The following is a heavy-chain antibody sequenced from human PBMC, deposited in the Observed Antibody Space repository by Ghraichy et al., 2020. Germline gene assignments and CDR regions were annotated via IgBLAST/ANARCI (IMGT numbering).Heavy chain of an antibody. CDR2: ISAYNENT. Sequence: ASVKVSCKASGYTFTSYGFSWVRQAPGQGLEWMGWISAYNENTKYAQKLQGRVTLTTETSTSTAYMDLRSLRSDDTAVYYCARVPGYSSGRMMAPFDSWGQGTLVTVSS. D-gene: IGHD6-19*01. V-gene: IGHV1-18*04. J-gene: IGHJ4*02. CDR3: ARVPGYSSGRMMAPFDS. CDR1: GYTFTSYG.